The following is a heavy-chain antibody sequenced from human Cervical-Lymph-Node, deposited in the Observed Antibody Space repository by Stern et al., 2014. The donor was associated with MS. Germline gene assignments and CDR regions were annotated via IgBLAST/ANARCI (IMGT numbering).Heavy chain of an antibody. Sequence: EVQLVQSGAEVRKPGASLKISCQASGYIFTNYWIGWVRQMPGKGLEWMGIIFPGDSDTRYSPSFQGQVTFSVDKSVSTASLQWSSLKATDTAVYYCARHSSVSPTTLHFYQYYAMDVWGQGTTVTVSS. J-gene: IGHJ6*02. CDR3: ARHSSVSPTTLHFYQYYAMDV. D-gene: IGHD1-14*01. V-gene: IGHV5-51*01. CDR2: IFPGDSDT. CDR1: GYIFTNYW.